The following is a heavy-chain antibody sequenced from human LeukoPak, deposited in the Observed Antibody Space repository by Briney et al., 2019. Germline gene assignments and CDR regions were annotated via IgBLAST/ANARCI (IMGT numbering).Heavy chain of an antibody. V-gene: IGHV3-23*01. CDR3: AKVMVGYSSGWSFDY. D-gene: IGHD6-19*01. J-gene: IGHJ4*02. Sequence: GGSLRLSGAASGFTFSSYAMSWVRQAPGKGLEWVSAISGSGGSTYYADSVKGRFTISRDNSKNTLYLQMNSLRAEDTAVYYCAKVMVGYSSGWSFDYWGQGTLVTVSS. CDR1: GFTFSSYA. CDR2: ISGSGGST.